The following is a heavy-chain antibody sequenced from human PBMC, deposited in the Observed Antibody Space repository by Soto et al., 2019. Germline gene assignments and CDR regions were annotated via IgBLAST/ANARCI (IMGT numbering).Heavy chain of an antibody. CDR1: GYTFTSYA. CDR2: INAGNGNT. CDR3: ARDPLRLSYYGDHLYYYYYYMDV. Sequence: SGKVCCKASGYTFTSYAMHWVRQAPGQRLEWMGWINAGNGNTKYSQKFQGRVTITRDTSASTAYMELSSLRSEDTAVYYCARDPLRLSYYGDHLYYYYYYMDVWGKGTTVTVSS. V-gene: IGHV1-3*01. J-gene: IGHJ6*03. D-gene: IGHD4-17*01.